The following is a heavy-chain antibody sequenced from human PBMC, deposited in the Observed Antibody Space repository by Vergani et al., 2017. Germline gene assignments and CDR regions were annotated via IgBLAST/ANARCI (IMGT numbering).Heavy chain of an antibody. D-gene: IGHD3-22*01. Sequence: QLQLQESGPGLVKPSETLSLTCTVSGGSISSSSYYWGWLRQPPGKGLEWIGSIYYSGSTYYNPSLKSRVTISVDTSKNQFSLKLSSVTAADTAVYYCARLNLMDSSGYRYWGQGTLVTVSS. CDR2: IYYSGST. CDR1: GGSISSSSYY. V-gene: IGHV4-39*01. CDR3: ARLNLMDSSGYRY. J-gene: IGHJ4*02.